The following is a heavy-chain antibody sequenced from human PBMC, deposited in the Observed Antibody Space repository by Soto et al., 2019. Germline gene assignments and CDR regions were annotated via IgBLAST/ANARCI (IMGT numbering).Heavy chain of an antibody. CDR3: ALVFLLEVRGVKKASVSAFDI. CDR1: GFTFSSYW. D-gene: IGHD3-10*01. Sequence: GGSLRLSCAASGFTFSSYWMSWVRQAPGKGLEWVSAISGSGGSTYYADYVKGRFTISRDNSKNTLYLQMNSLRAEFTAVYYFALVFLLEVRGVKKASVSAFDIWGQGTIVTVAS. J-gene: IGHJ3*02. CDR2: ISGSGGST. V-gene: IGHV3-23*01.